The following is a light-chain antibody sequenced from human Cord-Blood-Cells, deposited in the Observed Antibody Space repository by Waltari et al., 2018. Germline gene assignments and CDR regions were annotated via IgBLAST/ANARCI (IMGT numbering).Light chain of an antibody. J-gene: IGKJ1*01. CDR1: QSISSW. CDR3: QQYNSYSRT. Sequence: DIQMTQSPSTLSASVGDRVTINCRASQSISSWLAWYQQKPVKAPKLLIDNASSVESGVPSRCSGSGSGTEFTLTISSLQPDAFATYYCQQYNSYSRTFGQETKVEIK. CDR2: NAS. V-gene: IGKV1-5*03.